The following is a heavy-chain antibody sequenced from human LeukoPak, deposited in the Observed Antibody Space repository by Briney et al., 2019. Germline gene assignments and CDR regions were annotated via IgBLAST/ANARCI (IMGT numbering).Heavy chain of an antibody. D-gene: IGHD3-10*01. J-gene: IGHJ4*02. V-gene: IGHV3-21*01. CDR2: ISSSSSYI. CDR1: GFTFSSYS. CDR3: ARVLLWFGDSPAGLDY. Sequence: PGGSLRLSCAASGFTFSSYSMNWVRQAPGKGLEWVSSISSSSSYIYYADSVKGRVTISRDNAKNSLYLQMNSLRAEDTAVYYCARVLLWFGDSPAGLDYWGQGTLVTVSS.